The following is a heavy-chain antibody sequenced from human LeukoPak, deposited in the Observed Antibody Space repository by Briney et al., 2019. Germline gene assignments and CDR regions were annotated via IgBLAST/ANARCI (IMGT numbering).Heavy chain of an antibody. V-gene: IGHV3-23*01. Sequence: GGSLRLSCAASGFTFSSYAMGWVRQAPGKGLEWVSVISGSGGSTYYADSVKGRFSISRDSSKNTLYLQMNSLRPEDTAVYYCAKDRESGSCIDYWGQGTLVTVSS. CDR2: ISGSGGST. J-gene: IGHJ4*02. D-gene: IGHD1-26*01. CDR3: AKDRESGSCIDY. CDR1: GFTFSSYA.